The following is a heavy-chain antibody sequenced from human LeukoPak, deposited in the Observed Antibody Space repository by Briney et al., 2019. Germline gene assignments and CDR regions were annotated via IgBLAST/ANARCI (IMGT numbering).Heavy chain of an antibody. CDR1: GFTFNSNW. J-gene: IGHJ4*02. D-gene: IGHD3-22*01. CDR3: ARDKYYDRYFDS. V-gene: IGHV3-7*01. Sequence: PGGSLRLSCVASGFTFNSNWMSWVREALGKGLEWVANIKQDGSEQYYVDSVKGRFTISRDNAKNSVSLQMNSLRAEDTAVYYCARDKYYDRYFDSWGQGILVTVSS. CDR2: IKQDGSEQ.